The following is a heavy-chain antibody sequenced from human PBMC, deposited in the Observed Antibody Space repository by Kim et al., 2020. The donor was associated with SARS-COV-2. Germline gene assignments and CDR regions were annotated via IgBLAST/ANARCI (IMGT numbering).Heavy chain of an antibody. D-gene: IGHD6-19*01. J-gene: IGHJ4*02. CDR1: GFFTFSSYW. CDR2: ISSDGSST. V-gene: IGHV3-74*01. Sequence: GGSLRLSCAASGFFTFSSYWMHWVRQAPGKGLVWVSRISSDGSSTSYADSVKGRFTISRDNAKNTLYLQMNSLRAEDTAVYYCARALAVAGTGGYYWGQ. CDR3: ARALAVAGTGGYY.